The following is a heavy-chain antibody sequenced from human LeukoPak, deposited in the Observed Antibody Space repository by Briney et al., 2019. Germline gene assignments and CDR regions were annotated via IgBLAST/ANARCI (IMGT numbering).Heavy chain of an antibody. J-gene: IGHJ4*02. CDR1: GGSISSGGYY. V-gene: IGHV4-30-2*01. Sequence: SETLSLTCTVSGGSISSGGYYWSWIRQPPGKGLEWIGYIYHSGSTYYNPSLKSRVTISVDRSKNQFSLKLSSVTAADTAVYYCARPKYSSSPFDYWGQGTLVTVSS. CDR2: IYHSGST. D-gene: IGHD6-6*01. CDR3: ARPKYSSSPFDY.